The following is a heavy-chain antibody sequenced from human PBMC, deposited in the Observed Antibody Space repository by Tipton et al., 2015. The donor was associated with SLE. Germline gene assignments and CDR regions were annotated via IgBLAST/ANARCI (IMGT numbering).Heavy chain of an antibody. Sequence: LRLSCAVYGGSFSGYYWSWIRQPPGKGLEWIGYIYYSGSTNYNPSLKSRVTISVDTSRNQFSLKLSSVTAADTAVYYCARGGAVAGPFDYWGQGTLVTVSS. V-gene: IGHV4-34*11. CDR1: GGSFSGYY. J-gene: IGHJ4*02. CDR3: ARGGAVAGPFDY. CDR2: IYYSGST. D-gene: IGHD6-19*01.